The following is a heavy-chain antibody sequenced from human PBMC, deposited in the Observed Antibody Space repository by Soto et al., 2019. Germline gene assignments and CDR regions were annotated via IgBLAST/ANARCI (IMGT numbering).Heavy chain of an antibody. CDR1: GFTFSSYA. Sequence: PGGSLRLSCAASGFTFSSYAMSWVRQAPGKGLEWVSAISGSGGSTYYADSVKGRFTISRDNSKNTLYLQMNSLRAEDTAVYYCAKVQRGVAATTYYFDYWGQGTLVTVSS. J-gene: IGHJ4*02. V-gene: IGHV3-23*01. D-gene: IGHD2-15*01. CDR3: AKVQRGVAATTYYFDY. CDR2: ISGSGGST.